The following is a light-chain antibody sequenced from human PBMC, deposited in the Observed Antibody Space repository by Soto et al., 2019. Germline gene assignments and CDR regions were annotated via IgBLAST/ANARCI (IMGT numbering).Light chain of an antibody. J-gene: IGLJ2*01. V-gene: IGLV2-8*01. Sequence: QSALKQPPSAAGSPGQSVTISCTGTSSDVGGYNYVSWYQQHPGKAPKLMIYDVSKRPSGVPDRFSGSKSGNTASLTVSGRQAEDEADYYCSSHAGSSVLFGGGTKLTVL. CDR2: DVS. CDR3: SSHAGSSVL. CDR1: SSDVGGYNY.